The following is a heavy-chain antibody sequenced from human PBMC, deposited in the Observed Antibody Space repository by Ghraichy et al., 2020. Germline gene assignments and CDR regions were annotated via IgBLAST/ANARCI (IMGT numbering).Heavy chain of an antibody. D-gene: IGHD3-3*01. CDR3: ARAMDERSGEYGNWYFDL. Sequence: GGSLKLSLPDSRSDEHTTELQSLRHTSYAGLYWKTLIYSGGGTYYGDFVEGRFSLSRDNSQNTLYLQMNSLRAEDTAVYYCARAMDERSGEYGNWYFDLWGRGTLVTVS. CDR1: RSDEHTTE. J-gene: IGHJ2*01. V-gene: IGHV3-66*01. CDR2: IYSGGGT.